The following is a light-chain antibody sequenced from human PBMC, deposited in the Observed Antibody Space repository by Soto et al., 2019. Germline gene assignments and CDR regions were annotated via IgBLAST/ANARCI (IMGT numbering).Light chain of an antibody. Sequence: ASVGDRVTITCRASQSISSWLAWYQQKPGKAPKLLIYKASNLESGVPSRFSGSGSVTEFTLTIRNLQPDDFATYYCQQYNSFPWTFGLGSKVDI. CDR2: KAS. J-gene: IGKJ1*01. CDR1: QSISSW. CDR3: QQYNSFPWT. V-gene: IGKV1-5*03.